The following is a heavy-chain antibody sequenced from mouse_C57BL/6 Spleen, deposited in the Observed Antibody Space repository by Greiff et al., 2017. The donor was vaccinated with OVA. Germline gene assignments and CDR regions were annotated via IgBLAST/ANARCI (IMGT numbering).Heavy chain of an antibody. J-gene: IGHJ4*01. CDR3: ARGYYGSRGEDYAMDY. D-gene: IGHD1-1*01. Sequence: QVQLQQPGAELVMPGASVKLSCKASGYTFTSYWMHWVKQRPGQGLEWIGEIDPSDSYTNYNQKFKGKSTLTVDKSSSTAYMQLSSLTSEDSAVYYCARGYYGSRGEDYAMDYWGQGTTVTVSS. CDR1: GYTFTSYW. CDR2: IDPSDSYT. V-gene: IGHV1-69*01.